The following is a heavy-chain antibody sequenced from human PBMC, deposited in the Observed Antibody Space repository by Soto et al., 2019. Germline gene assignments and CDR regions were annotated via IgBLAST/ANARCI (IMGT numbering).Heavy chain of an antibody. CDR1: GGSISSGDYY. CDR2: IYYSGST. Sequence: PSETLSLTCTVSGGSISSGDYYWSWIRQPPGKGLEWIGYIYYSGSTYYNPSLKSRVTISVDTSKNQFSLKLSSVTAADTAVYYCARDPYYYDSSGYQAHDAFDIWGQGTMGTVSS. D-gene: IGHD3-22*01. V-gene: IGHV4-30-4*01. J-gene: IGHJ3*02. CDR3: ARDPYYYDSSGYQAHDAFDI.